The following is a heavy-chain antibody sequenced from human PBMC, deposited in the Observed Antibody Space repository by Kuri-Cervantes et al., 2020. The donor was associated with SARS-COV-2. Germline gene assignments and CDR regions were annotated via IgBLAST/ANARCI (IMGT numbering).Heavy chain of an antibody. Sequence: SLKISCAASGFTFDDYAMHWVWQAPGKGLEWVSGISWNSGSIGYADSVKGRFTISRDNAKNSLYLQMNSLRAEDTAVYYCAREVAVGDYYYYYYMDVWGKGTTVTVSS. CDR2: ISWNSGSI. V-gene: IGHV3-9*01. CDR3: AREVAVGDYYYYYYMDV. D-gene: IGHD3-16*01. J-gene: IGHJ6*03. CDR1: GFTFDDYA.